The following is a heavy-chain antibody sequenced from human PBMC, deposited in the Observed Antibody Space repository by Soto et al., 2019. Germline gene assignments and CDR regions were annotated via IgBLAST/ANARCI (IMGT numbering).Heavy chain of an antibody. J-gene: IGHJ4*02. CDR2: INAGNGNT. V-gene: IGHV1-3*01. D-gene: IGHD6-19*01. CDR3: ARAVAVAADFDY. Sequence: ASVKVSCKASGYTFTGYAMHWVRQAPGQRLEWMGWINAGNGNTKYSQKFRGRVTITRDTSASTAYMELSSLRSEDTAVYYCARAVAVAADFDYWGQGTLVTVSS. CDR1: GYTFTGYA.